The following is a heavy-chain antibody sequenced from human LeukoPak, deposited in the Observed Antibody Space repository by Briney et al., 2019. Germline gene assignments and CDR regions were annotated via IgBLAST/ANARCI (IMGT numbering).Heavy chain of an antibody. CDR1: GGSISSSYNY. D-gene: IGHD2-15*01. J-gene: IGHJ6*03. CDR2: IYYSGST. Sequence: SETLSLTCAVSGGSISSSYNYWGWLRQPPGKGLEWIGNIYYSGSTYYNPSLKSRVTISVDTSKNQFSLKLSSVTAADTAVYYCARTRAGCSGGSCYSNYYYYMDVWGKGTTVTVSS. V-gene: IGHV4-39*07. CDR3: ARTRAGCSGGSCYSNYYYYMDV.